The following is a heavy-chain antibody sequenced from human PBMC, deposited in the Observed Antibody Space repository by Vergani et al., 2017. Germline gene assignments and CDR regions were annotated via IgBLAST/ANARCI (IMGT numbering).Heavy chain of an antibody. CDR3: AKDLGWTGSAGWFDP. Sequence: EVQLVESGGGLVQPGGSLRLSCAASGFTVSSNYMSWVRQAPGKGLEWVSVIYSGGSTYYADSVKGRFTISRDNSKNTLYLQMNSLRAEDTAVYYCAKDLGWTGSAGWFDPWGQGTLVTVSS. V-gene: IGHV3-66*01. J-gene: IGHJ5*02. CDR1: GFTVSSNY. D-gene: IGHD3-10*01. CDR2: IYSGGST.